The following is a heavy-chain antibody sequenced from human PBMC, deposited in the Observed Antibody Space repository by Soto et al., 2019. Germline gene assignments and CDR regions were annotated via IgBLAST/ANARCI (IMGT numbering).Heavy chain of an antibody. D-gene: IGHD1-26*01. J-gene: IGHJ4*02. CDR2: IYYSGST. CDR3: ARSTLVGAISFDY. Sequence: ETLSLTFTVSGGSISSSSYYWGWIRQPPGKGLEWIGSIYYSGSTYYNPSLKSRVTISVDTSKNQFSLKLSSVTAADTAVYYCARSTLVGAISFDYWGQGTLVTVSS. CDR1: GGSISSSSYY. V-gene: IGHV4-39*01.